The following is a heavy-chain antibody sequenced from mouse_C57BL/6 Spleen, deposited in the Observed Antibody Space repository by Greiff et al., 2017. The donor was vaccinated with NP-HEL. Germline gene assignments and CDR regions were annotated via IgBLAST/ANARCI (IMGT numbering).Heavy chain of an antibody. CDR3: ASDYDGDYAMDY. Sequence: VQLQQSGPELVKPGASVKISCKASGYAFSSSWMNWVKQRPGKGLEWIGRIYPGDGDTNYNGKFKGKATLTADKSSSTAYMQLSSLTSEDSAVYFCASDYDGDYAMDYWGQGTSVTVSS. D-gene: IGHD2-4*01. CDR2: IYPGDGDT. CDR1: GYAFSSSW. J-gene: IGHJ4*01. V-gene: IGHV1-82*01.